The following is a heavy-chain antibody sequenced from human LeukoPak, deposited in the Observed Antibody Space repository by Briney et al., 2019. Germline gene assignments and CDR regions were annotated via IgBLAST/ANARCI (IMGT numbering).Heavy chain of an antibody. J-gene: IGHJ6*03. V-gene: IGHV1-8*03. CDR3: ARGHVVVVAAPHYYYYMDV. Sequence: ASVKVSCKASGYTFTSYDINWVRQATGQGLEWMGWMNPNSGNTGYAQKFQGRVTITRNTSISTAYMELSSLRSEDTAVYYCARGHVVVVAAPHYYYYMDVWGKGTTVTVSS. CDR2: MNPNSGNT. D-gene: IGHD2-15*01. CDR1: GYTFTSYD.